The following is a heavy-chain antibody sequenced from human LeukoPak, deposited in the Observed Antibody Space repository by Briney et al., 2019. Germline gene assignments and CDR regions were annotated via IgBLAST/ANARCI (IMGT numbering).Heavy chain of an antibody. Sequence: PGGSLRLTCAASGFTFDDYAMHSVRQAPGKGLEWVSAINWNSVTIAYADSVKGRFTISRDNAKNSLYLQMNSLRTEDTALYYCARAKGASIVGATNWFDPWGQGTLVTVSS. D-gene: IGHD1-26*01. J-gene: IGHJ5*02. CDR3: ARAKGASIVGATNWFDP. V-gene: IGHV3-9*01. CDR2: INWNSVTI. CDR1: GFTFDDYA.